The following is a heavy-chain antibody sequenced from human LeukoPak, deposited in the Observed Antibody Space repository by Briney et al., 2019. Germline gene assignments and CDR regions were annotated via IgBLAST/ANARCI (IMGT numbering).Heavy chain of an antibody. CDR3: ARGRRTAVVTDFDY. V-gene: IGHV4-59*01. D-gene: IGHD2-21*02. J-gene: IGHJ4*02. Sequence: PSETLSLTCTVSGGSISSYYWTWIRQPPGKGLEWIGYIHYSGSSRSHPSLNSRVTMSVDTSKSQFSLKLTSVTAADTAVYYYARGRRTAVVTDFDYWGQGTLVTVSS. CDR1: GGSISSYY. CDR2: IHYSGSS.